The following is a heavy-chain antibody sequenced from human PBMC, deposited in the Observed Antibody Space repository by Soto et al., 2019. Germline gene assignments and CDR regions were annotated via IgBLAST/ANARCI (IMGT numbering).Heavy chain of an antibody. J-gene: IGHJ6*03. CDR2: MNPNSGNT. CDR3: ARGTPYSYDFWSGYYPYYYYYYMDV. V-gene: IGHV1-8*01. CDR1: GYTFTSYD. D-gene: IGHD3-3*01. Sequence: ASVKVSCKASGYTFTSYDINWVRQATGQGLEWMGWMNPNSGNTGYAQKFQGRVTMTRNTSISTAYMELSSLRSEDTAVYYCARGTPYSYDFWSGYYPYYYYYYMDVWGKGTTVTVSS.